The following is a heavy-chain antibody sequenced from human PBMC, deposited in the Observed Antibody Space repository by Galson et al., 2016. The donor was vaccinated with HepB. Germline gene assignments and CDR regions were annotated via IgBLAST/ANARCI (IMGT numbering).Heavy chain of an antibody. Sequence: SLRLSCAASGFIFTSHVMHWVRQAPGKGLEWVAVIWYDGNDKDYADSVKGRFTISRDNSKNTLHLQMNSLRAEYTAVFYRARGHCSGLSCQAYTDYWGQGTLVPVSS. CDR3: ARGHCSGLSCQAYTDY. V-gene: IGHV3-33*01. CDR1: GFIFTSHV. J-gene: IGHJ4*02. CDR2: IWYDGNDK. D-gene: IGHD2-15*01.